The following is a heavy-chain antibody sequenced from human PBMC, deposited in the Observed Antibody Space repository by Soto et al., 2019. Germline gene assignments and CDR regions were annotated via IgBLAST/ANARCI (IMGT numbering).Heavy chain of an antibody. CDR2: ISGRGVST. V-gene: IGHV3-23*01. D-gene: IGHD2-15*01. CDR3: ARGPYIVVVVAATHWFDP. J-gene: IGHJ5*02. Sequence: PGGSLRLSCAASGFTFSSYAMSWVPQAPGKGLEWVTAISGRGVSTYYADSVKGRFTISRDNSKNTLYLQMNSLRSEDTAVYYCARGPYIVVVVAATHWFDPWGQGTLVTVSS. CDR1: GFTFSSYA.